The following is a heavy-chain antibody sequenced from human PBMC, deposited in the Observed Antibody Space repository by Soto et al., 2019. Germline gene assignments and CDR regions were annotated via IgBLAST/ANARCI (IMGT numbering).Heavy chain of an antibody. CDR3: ATVGGDGFGDSGGFDY. J-gene: IGHJ4*02. CDR1: GGSIRDYF. V-gene: IGHV4-59*01. Sequence: SETLSLTCTVFGGSIRDYFWTCIRQPPGKGLEWIGYIYYSGRTNYNPSLQSRVSISVDTSKNHFSLQLRSGTAADTAVYYCATVGGDGFGDSGGFDYWGQGTLVTVCS. CDR2: IYYSGRT. D-gene: IGHD4-17*01.